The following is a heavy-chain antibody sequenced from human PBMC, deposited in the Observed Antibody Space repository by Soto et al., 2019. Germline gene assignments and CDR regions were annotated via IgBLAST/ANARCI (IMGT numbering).Heavy chain of an antibody. CDR1: GGSISSYY. CDR2: IYYSGST. J-gene: IGHJ4*02. Sequence: QVQLQESGPGLVKPSETLSLTCTVSGGSISSYYWSWIRQPPGKGLEWIGYIYYSGSTNYNPSLKSRVTLSVDTSKNQFSLKLSSVTAADTAVYYCASLDYYGSGSYYFDYWCQGTLVTVSS. CDR3: ASLDYYGSGSYYFDY. V-gene: IGHV4-59*08. D-gene: IGHD3-10*01.